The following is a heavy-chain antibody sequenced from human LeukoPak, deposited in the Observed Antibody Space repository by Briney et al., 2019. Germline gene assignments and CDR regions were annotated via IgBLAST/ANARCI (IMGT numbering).Heavy chain of an antibody. Sequence: GRSLRLSCAASGFTFTDYGMNWVRQAPGKGLEWVAVIWYDESKKYYADSVKGRFTISRDTSKNTLYLQMSSLRAEDTAVYYCARDLCSTTSCLDYWGQGTLVTVSS. CDR3: ARDLCSTTSCLDY. V-gene: IGHV3-33*01. CDR2: IWYDESKK. CDR1: GFTFTDYG. D-gene: IGHD2-2*01. J-gene: IGHJ4*02.